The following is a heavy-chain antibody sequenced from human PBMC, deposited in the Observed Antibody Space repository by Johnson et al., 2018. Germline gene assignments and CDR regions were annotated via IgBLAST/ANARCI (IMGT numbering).Heavy chain of an antibody. D-gene: IGHD6-19*01. V-gene: IGHV1-69*01. CDR1: GGTFSSYA. Sequence: VQLVETGAEVKKPGSSVKVSCKASGGTFSSYAISWVRQAPGQGLEWMGGIIPIFGTANYAQKFQGRVTITADETTSTAYMERSSLRSKDTAVYYCARGHSSGWAEYFQHWGQGTLGTVTS. J-gene: IGHJ1*01. CDR3: ARGHSSGWAEYFQH. CDR2: IIPIFGTA.